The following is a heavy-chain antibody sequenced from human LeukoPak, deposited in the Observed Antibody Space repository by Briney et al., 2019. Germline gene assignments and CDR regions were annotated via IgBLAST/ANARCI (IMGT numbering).Heavy chain of an antibody. CDR1: GGCISSYY. Sequence: KASETLSLTCTVSGGCISSYYWSWIRQPPGKGLEWIGYIYYSGSTNYNPSLKSRVTISVDTSKNQFSLKLSSVTAADTAVYYCARASSYGFPGHLDYWGQGTLVTVSS. D-gene: IGHD3-10*01. J-gene: IGHJ4*02. CDR3: ARASSYGFPGHLDY. V-gene: IGHV4-59*01. CDR2: IYYSGST.